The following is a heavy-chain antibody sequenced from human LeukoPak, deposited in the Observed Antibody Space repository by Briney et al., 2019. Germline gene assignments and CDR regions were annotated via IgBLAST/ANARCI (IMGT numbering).Heavy chain of an antibody. J-gene: IGHJ4*02. V-gene: IGHV3-7*01. CDR1: GFTFTNYW. D-gene: IGHD1-26*01. CDR2: IHKAGSES. Sequence: GESLRLSCAASGFTFTNYWMTWVRQVPGKGLEWVAYIHKAGSESYYVDSVKGRFAISRDNAKNSLYLQLSSLRVEDTAVYYCARVGAWELQRVFEYWGQGTLVTVSS. CDR3: ARVGAWELQRVFEY.